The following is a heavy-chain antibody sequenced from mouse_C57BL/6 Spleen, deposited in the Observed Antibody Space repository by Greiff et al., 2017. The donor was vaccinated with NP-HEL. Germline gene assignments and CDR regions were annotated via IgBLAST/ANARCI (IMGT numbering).Heavy chain of an antibody. CDR1: GFTFSSYA. CDR3: ASYGNYDYYAMDY. CDR2: ISDGGSYT. J-gene: IGHJ4*01. Sequence: DVQLVESGGGLVKPGGSLKLSCAASGFTFSSYAMSWVRQTPEKRLEWVATISDGGSYTYYPDNVKGRFTISRDNAKNNLYLQMSHLKSEDTAMYYCASYGNYDYYAMDYWGQGTSVTVSS. V-gene: IGHV5-4*01. D-gene: IGHD2-1*01.